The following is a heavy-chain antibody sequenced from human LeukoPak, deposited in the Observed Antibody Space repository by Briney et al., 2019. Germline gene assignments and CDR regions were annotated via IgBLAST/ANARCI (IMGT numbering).Heavy chain of an antibody. Sequence: GRSLRLSCAASGFAFSSYGMHRVRQAPGKGLEWVAVISYDGSHKYYADSVKGRLIISRDNSKNTLYLQMNSLRAEDTAVYYCAKDASDSSGWYYFDYWGQRTLVTVSS. V-gene: IGHV3-30*18. J-gene: IGHJ4*02. CDR3: AKDASDSSGWYYFDY. CDR1: GFAFSSYG. D-gene: IGHD6-19*01. CDR2: ISYDGSHK.